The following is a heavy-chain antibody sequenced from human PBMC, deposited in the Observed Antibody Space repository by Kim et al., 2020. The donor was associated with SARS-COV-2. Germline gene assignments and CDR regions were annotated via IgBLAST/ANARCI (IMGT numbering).Heavy chain of an antibody. CDR1: GYTFTSYG. D-gene: IGHD3-10*01. CDR3: ARGLGLWFGELFPRTPNSWFDP. V-gene: IGHV1-18*01. Sequence: ASVKVSCKASGYTFTSYGISWVRQAPGQGLEWMGWISAYNGNTNYAQKLQGRVTMTTDTSTSTAYMELRSLRSDDTAVYYCARGLGLWFGELFPRTPNSWFDPWGQGTLVTVSS. CDR2: ISAYNGNT. J-gene: IGHJ5*02.